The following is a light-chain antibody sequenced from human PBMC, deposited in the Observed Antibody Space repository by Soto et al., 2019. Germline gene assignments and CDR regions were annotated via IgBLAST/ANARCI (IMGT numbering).Light chain of an antibody. CDR1: QSLLHSNGYNY. Sequence: DIVMTQSPLSLTVTPGEPASISCRSSQSLLHSNGYNYLDWYQQKPGQSPQLLINLASNRASGVPDRFSGSGSGTEFRLKISRVEAEDVGLYYCMQGLATPNTFAQGTNLEIK. J-gene: IGKJ2*01. V-gene: IGKV2-28*01. CDR2: LAS. CDR3: MQGLATPNT.